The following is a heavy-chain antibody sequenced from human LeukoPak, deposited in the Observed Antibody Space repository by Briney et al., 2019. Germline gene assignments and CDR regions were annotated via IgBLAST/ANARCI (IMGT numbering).Heavy chain of an antibody. Sequence: GGSLRLSCAASGFFFSDYYITWIRQAPGKGLEWLSYISNRGTKYYADSVKGRFTVSRDNAKNLLYLQMDSLRAEDTALYFCASRVRVTAMTPYDAFDVWGQGTPVTVSS. J-gene: IGHJ3*01. V-gene: IGHV3-11*01. CDR3: ASRVRVTAMTPYDAFDV. CDR2: ISNRGTK. CDR1: GFFFSDYY. D-gene: IGHD2-21*02.